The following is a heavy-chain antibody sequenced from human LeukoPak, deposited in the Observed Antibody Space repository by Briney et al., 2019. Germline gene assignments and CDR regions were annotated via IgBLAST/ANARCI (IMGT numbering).Heavy chain of an antibody. CDR2: INHSGST. Sequence: SXXLSLTCXXYXGSFSGYYWSWIRQPPGKGLEWIGEINHSGSTNYNPSLKSRVTISVDTSKNQFSLKLSSVTAADTAVYYCARVAYCSSTSCRPFDPWGQGTLV. V-gene: IGHV4-34*01. J-gene: IGHJ5*02. D-gene: IGHD2-2*01. CDR1: XGSFSGYY. CDR3: ARVAYCSSTSCRPFDP.